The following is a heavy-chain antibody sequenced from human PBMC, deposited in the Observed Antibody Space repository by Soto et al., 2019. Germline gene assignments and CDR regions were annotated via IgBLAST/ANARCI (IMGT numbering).Heavy chain of an antibody. Sequence: VQLLESGGGLIQPGGSLRLSCAASGFTFSYGIHWLRQAPGKGLEWVAYISYDSSNKFYGDSVKGRFTIPRDNSKNTPFLQMNSLRGEDTAGYYFAKLVLGYCSCNTCGGYWGQGTPVAVSS. CDR2: ISYDSSNK. CDR1: GFTFSYG. J-gene: IGHJ4*02. D-gene: IGHD2-2*01. CDR3: AKLVLGYCSCNTCGGY. V-gene: IGHV3-30*18.